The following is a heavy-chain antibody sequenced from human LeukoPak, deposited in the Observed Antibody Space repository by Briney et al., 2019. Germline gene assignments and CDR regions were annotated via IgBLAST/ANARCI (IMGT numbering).Heavy chain of an antibody. CDR1: GYTFTSYD. J-gene: IGHJ6*03. V-gene: IGHV1-8*03. D-gene: IGHD2-2*01. CDR3: ARAGYCSSTPVKGACYYYMDV. CDR2: MNPNSGNT. Sequence: ASVKVSCKASGYTFTSYDINWVRQATGQGLEWMGWMNPNSGNTGYAQKFQGRVTITRNTSISTAYMELSSLRSEDTAVYYCARAGYCSSTPVKGACYYYMDVWGQGTLVTVSS.